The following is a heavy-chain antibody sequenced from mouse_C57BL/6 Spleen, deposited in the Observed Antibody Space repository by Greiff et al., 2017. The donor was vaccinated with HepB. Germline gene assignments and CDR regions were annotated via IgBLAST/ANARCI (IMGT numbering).Heavy chain of an antibody. V-gene: IGHV1-52*01. CDR2: IDPSDSET. CDR1: GYTFTSYW. D-gene: IGHD1-1*01. J-gene: IGHJ3*01. Sequence: VQLQQPGAELVRPGSSVKLSCKASGYTFTSYWMHWVKQRPIQGLEWIGNIDPSDSETHYNQKFKDKATLTVDKSSSTAYMQLSSLTSEDSAVYYCARSEYYGSSPPFAYWGQGTLVTVSA. CDR3: ARSEYYGSSPPFAY.